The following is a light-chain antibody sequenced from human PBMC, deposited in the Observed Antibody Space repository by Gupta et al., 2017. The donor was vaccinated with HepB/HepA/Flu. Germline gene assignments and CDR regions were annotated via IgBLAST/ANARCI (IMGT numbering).Light chain of an antibody. Sequence: SYVLTQPPSVSVAPGQTAEITCGENNIGSKSVHWYQQKPGPAPGLVVYEDSDRPSGIPERFSGSNSGNTANLTISRVEAGDEADYYCQVCDSSRDGVFGGGTKITVL. CDR3: QVCDSSRDGV. CDR1: NIGSKS. V-gene: IGLV3-21*02. CDR2: EDS. J-gene: IGLJ2*01.